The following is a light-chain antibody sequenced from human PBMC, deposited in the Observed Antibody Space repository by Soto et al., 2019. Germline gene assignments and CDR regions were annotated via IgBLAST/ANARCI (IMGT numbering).Light chain of an antibody. CDR3: QQRSNWPPT. CDR1: QSVSSY. V-gene: IGKV3-11*01. CDR2: DAS. J-gene: IGKJ1*01. Sequence: EIVLTQSPATLSLSPGERATLSCRVSQSVSSYLAWYQQKPGLAPRLLIYDASNRATGIPARFSGSGSGTDFTLTISSLEPEDFAVYYCQQRSNWPPTFGQGTKVEIK.